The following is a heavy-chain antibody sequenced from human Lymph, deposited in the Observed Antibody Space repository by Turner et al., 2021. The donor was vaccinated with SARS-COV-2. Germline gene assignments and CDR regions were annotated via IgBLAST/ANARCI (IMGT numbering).Heavy chain of an antibody. Sequence: EVQLVESGGGLVKPGGSLRLSCAASGFTISTYSMNWVRQAPGNGLEWISSISSSSSYIYYADSVKGRFTISRDDAKNSLYLQMNSLRAEDTAVYYCARDIPTTADYFDYWGQGTLVTVSS. J-gene: IGHJ4*02. CDR2: ISSSSSYI. V-gene: IGHV3-21*01. D-gene: IGHD4-17*01. CDR3: ARDIPTTADYFDY. CDR1: GFTISTYS.